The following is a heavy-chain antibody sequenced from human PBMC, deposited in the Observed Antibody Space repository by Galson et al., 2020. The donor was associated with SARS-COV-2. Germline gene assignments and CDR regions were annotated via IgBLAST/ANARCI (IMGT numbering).Heavy chain of an antibody. J-gene: IGHJ3*02. D-gene: IGHD3-10*02. CDR3: ARDQYVHAFDI. CDR1: GFTFSSYA. CDR2: ISYDGSNK. V-gene: IGHV3-30-3*01. Sequence: GESLKISCAASGFTFSSYAMHWVRQAPGKGLEWVAVISYDGSNKYYADSVKGRFTISRDNSKNTLYLQMNSLRAEDTAVYYCARDQYVHAFDIWGQGTMVTVSS.